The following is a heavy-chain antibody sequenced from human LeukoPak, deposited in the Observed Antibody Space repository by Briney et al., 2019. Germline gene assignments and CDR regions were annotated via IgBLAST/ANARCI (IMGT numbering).Heavy chain of an antibody. V-gene: IGHV4-34*01. CDR3: SAITFGGVIVIDY. Sequence: KPSETLSLTCAVYGGSFSGYYWSWIRQPPGKGLEWIGEINHSGSTNYNPSLKSRVTISVDTSKNQFSLKLSSVTAADTAVYYCSAITFGGVIVIDYWGQGTLVTVSS. CDR1: GGSFSGYY. J-gene: IGHJ4*02. CDR2: INHSGST. D-gene: IGHD3-16*02.